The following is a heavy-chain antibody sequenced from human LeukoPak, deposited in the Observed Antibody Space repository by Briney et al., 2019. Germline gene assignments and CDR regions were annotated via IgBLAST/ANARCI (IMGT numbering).Heavy chain of an antibody. Sequence: PGGSLRLSCAASGFTFSSYSMNWVRQAPGKGLEWVSSISSSSSYIYYADSVKGRFTIPRDNAKNSLYLQMNSLRAEDTAVYYCARVGYSSGWYEGYWGQGTLVTVSS. CDR2: ISSSSSYI. CDR3: ARVGYSSGWYEGY. D-gene: IGHD6-19*01. V-gene: IGHV3-21*01. CDR1: GFTFSSYS. J-gene: IGHJ4*02.